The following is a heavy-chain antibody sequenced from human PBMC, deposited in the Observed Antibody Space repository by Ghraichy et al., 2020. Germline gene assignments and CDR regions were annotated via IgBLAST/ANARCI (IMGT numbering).Heavy chain of an antibody. V-gene: IGHV3-23*01. J-gene: IGHJ4*02. CDR1: GFTFSSYA. D-gene: IGHD2-2*01. CDR3: AKRTVVVPSYFDY. CDR2: ISGSGGST. Sequence: GESLNISCAASGFTFSSYAMSWVRQAPGKGLEWVSAISGSGGSTYYADSVKGRFTISRDNSKNTLYLQMNSLRAEDTAVYYCAKRTVVVPSYFDYWGQGTLVTVSS.